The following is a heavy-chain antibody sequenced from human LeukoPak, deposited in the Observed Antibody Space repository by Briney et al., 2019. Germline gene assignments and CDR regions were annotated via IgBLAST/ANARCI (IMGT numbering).Heavy chain of an antibody. CDR1: RFTFSSFW. J-gene: IGHJ4*02. D-gene: IGHD1-1*01. V-gene: IGHV3-7*03. CDR2: VKRDGSEK. Sequence: GGSLRLSCAASRFTFSSFWMSWVRQAPGKGLAWVANVKRDGSEKYFVDSVKGRFTISRDNAKNSLYLQMSSLRAEDTAVYYCARGGSRHPSPEDYWGRGTLVTVSS. CDR3: ARGGSRHPSPEDY.